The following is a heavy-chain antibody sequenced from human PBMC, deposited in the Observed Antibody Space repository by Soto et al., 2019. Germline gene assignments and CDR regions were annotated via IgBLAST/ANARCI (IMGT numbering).Heavy chain of an antibody. CDR1: GFSFSSFA. J-gene: IGHJ3*02. CDR3: ASHEWLDDAFDI. Sequence: GGSLRLSCEASGFSFSSFAMNWVRQAPGRGLEWVSYISDDGASIYYADSLKGRFTISRDNAKNSLSLQMNNLRAEDTAVYYCASHEWLDDAFDIWGQGTMVTV. V-gene: IGHV3-48*03. CDR2: ISDDGASI. D-gene: IGHD6-19*01.